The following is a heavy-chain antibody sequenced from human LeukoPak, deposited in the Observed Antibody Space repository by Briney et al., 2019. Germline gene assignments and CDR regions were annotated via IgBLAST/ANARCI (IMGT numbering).Heavy chain of an antibody. CDR2: IIPIFGTA. V-gene: IGHV1-69*13. CDR3: ARSYFQTVVVPAAIEKYYYGMDV. Sequence: SVKVSCKASGGTFSSYAISWVRQAPGQGLEWMGGIIPIFGTANYAQKFQGRVTITADESTSTAYMELSSLRSEDTAVYYCARSYFQTVVVPAAIEKYYYGMDVWGQGTTVTVSS. J-gene: IGHJ6*02. CDR1: GGTFSSYA. D-gene: IGHD2-2*01.